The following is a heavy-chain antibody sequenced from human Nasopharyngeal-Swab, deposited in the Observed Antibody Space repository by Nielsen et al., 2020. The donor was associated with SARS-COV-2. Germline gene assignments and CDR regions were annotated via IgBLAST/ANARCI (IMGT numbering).Heavy chain of an antibody. J-gene: IGHJ6*02. CDR3: ARDRTTIFGVVISVYYYGMDV. D-gene: IGHD3-3*01. V-gene: IGHV3-48*04. CDR1: GFTFSSYW. CDR2: ISTGGNTI. Sequence: GESLKISCAASGFTFSSYWMNWVRQAPGKGLQWVSYISTGGNTIHYADSVKGRFTISRDNAKNSLYLQMNTLRAEDTAVYYCARDRTTIFGVVISVYYYGMDVWGQGTTVTVSS.